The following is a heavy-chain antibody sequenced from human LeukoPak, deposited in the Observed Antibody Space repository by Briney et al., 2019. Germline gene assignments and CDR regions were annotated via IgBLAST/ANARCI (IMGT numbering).Heavy chain of an antibody. J-gene: IGHJ4*02. D-gene: IGHD2-21*02. CDR1: GYTFTSYG. CDR3: ARFAVVTAAPSFDY. CDR2: INAGNGNT. V-gene: IGHV1-3*01. Sequence: ASVKVSCKASGYTFTSYGISWVRQAPGQRLEWMGWINAGNGNTKYSQRFQGRVTITRDTSASTAYMELSSLRSEDTAVYYCARFAVVTAAPSFDYWGQGTLVTVSS.